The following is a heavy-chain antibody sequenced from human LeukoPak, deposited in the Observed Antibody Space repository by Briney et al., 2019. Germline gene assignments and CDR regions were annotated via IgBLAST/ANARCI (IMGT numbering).Heavy chain of an antibody. D-gene: IGHD2-15*01. Sequence: ASVKVSCKASGYTFTSYAMNWVRQAPGQGLEWMGWINTNTGNPTYAQGFTGRFVFSLDTSVSTAYLQISSPKAEDTAVYYCARGRYCSGGSCRTNWFDPWGQGTLVTVSS. CDR2: INTNTGNP. J-gene: IGHJ5*02. CDR1: GYTFTSYA. V-gene: IGHV7-4-1*02. CDR3: ARGRYCSGGSCRTNWFDP.